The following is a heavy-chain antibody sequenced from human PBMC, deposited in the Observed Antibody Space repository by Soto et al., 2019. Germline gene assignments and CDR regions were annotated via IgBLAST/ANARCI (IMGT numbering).Heavy chain of an antibody. J-gene: IGHJ6*02. Sequence: QVHLVESGGGVVRPGRSLRLSCTASGLTFNTFAMHWVRQAPGTGLEWVALISYDGDNTYYADSVKGRFTISRDNSKESLYLQMNSLGPDDTAVYSCTKGMGSAWYTYSRYGMDVWGQGTTVTVSS. CDR1: GLTFNTFA. CDR2: ISYDGDNT. V-gene: IGHV3-30-3*01. D-gene: IGHD6-13*01. CDR3: TKGMGSAWYTYSRYGMDV.